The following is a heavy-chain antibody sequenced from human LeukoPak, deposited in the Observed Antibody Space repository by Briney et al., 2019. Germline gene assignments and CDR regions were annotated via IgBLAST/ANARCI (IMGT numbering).Heavy chain of an antibody. CDR2: IIPIFGTG. Sequence: ASVKVSCKTSGGTFSTSAISWVRRAPGQGLEWMGGIIPIFGTGNYAQKFQGRVTITADEFTSTAYMELSSLTSEDTAVYYCARGLGDSSGYYFSDNWGQGTLVTVSS. D-gene: IGHD3-22*01. V-gene: IGHV1-69*13. CDR3: ARGLGDSSGYYFSDN. CDR1: GGTFSTSA. J-gene: IGHJ4*02.